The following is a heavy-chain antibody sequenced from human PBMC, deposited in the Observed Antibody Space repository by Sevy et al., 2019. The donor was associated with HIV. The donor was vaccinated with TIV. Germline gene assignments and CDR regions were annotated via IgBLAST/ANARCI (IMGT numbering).Heavy chain of an antibody. CDR3: AGGNAWGRGDS. V-gene: IGHV4-59*08. Sequence: SETLSLTCTVSGGSITSLYWGWIRQPPGKGLEWFANVYSIGNTNYSPSPKIRVTISLDTSKNQFSLRLNSVTAADTGICDCAGGNAWGRGDSWGQGTLVTVSS. D-gene: IGHD1-26*01. CDR2: VYSIGNT. J-gene: IGHJ4*02. CDR1: GGSITSLY.